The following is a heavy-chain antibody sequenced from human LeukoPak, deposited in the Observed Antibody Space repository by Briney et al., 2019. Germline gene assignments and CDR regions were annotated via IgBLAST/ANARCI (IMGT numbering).Heavy chain of an antibody. CDR1: GFTFSAYW. V-gene: IGHV3-7*01. CDR2: IKQDGSDK. D-gene: IGHD6-19*01. J-gene: IGHJ4*02. CDR3: ARGEIAVAGTIDY. Sequence: GGSLRLSCAASGFTFSAYWMSWVRQAPGKGLEWVANIKQDGSDKYYVDSVKGRFTISRDNAKNSLYLQMNSLRAEDTAVYYCARGEIAVAGTIDYWGQGTLVTVSS.